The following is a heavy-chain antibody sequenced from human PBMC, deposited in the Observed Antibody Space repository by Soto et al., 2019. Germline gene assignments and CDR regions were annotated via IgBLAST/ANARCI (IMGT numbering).Heavy chain of an antibody. CDR3: TRQILDTAMADFDY. CDR1: GFTFSDSA. Sequence: LRLSCAASGFTFSDSAMHWVRQASGKGLEWVGRIRSKANSYATAYAASVKGRFTISRDDSKNTAYLQMNSLKTEDTAVYYCTRQILDTAMADFDYWGQGTLVTVSS. V-gene: IGHV3-73*01. J-gene: IGHJ4*02. D-gene: IGHD5-18*01. CDR2: IRSKANSYAT.